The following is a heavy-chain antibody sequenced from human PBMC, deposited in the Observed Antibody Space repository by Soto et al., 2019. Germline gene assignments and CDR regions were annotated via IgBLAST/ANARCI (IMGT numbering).Heavy chain of an antibody. Sequence: SVKVSCKASGGTFSSYAISWVRQAPGQGLEWMGGIIPIFGTANYAQKFQGRVTITADESTSTAYMELSSLRSEDTAVYYCARRKSYYYREEAFDIWGQGTMVTVSS. CDR1: GGTFSSYA. CDR2: IIPIFGTA. D-gene: IGHD3-22*01. V-gene: IGHV1-69*13. CDR3: ARRKSYYYREEAFDI. J-gene: IGHJ3*02.